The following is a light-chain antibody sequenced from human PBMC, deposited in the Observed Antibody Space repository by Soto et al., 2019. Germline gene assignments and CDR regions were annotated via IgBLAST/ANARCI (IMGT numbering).Light chain of an antibody. CDR3: QQYHQWPPVT. Sequence: EIVLTQSPGTLSLSPGERATLSCRASQSVYSGYVAWYQQKPGQAPRLVLYRTSSRATGIPDRFSGGGSGTDFTLTISSLQSEDSAVYYCQQYHQWPPVTFGGGTKVDIK. CDR2: RTS. V-gene: IGKV3-20*01. J-gene: IGKJ4*01. CDR1: QSVYSGY.